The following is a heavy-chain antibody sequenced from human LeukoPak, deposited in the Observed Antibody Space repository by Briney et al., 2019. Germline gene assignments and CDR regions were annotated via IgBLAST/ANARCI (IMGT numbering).Heavy chain of an antibody. CDR2: ISWNSGSI. CDR3: ARGLQRYYMDV. V-gene: IGHV3-9*01. CDR1: GFTFDDYA. J-gene: IGHJ6*03. D-gene: IGHD3-16*01. Sequence: PGGSLRLSCAASGFTFDDYAMHWVRQAPGKGLEWVSGISWNSGSIGYADSVKGRFTISRDNAKNSLYLQMNSLRAEDTAVYYCARGLQRYYMDVWGKGTTVTVSS.